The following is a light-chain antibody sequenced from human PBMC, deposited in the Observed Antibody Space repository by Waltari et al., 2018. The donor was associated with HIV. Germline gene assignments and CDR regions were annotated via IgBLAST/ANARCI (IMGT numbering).Light chain of an antibody. J-gene: IGLJ1*01. CDR1: NSDVGKYDF. CDR3: CSYAGGPFV. V-gene: IGLV2-23*02. CDR2: DVN. Sequence: QSALTQPASVSGSPGQSVNMSCTGSNSDVGKYDFVSWYQHNPGQAPPLIIYDVNTRPSGVSLRISGSKSGNTASLTISGLQAEDEANYYCCSYAGGPFVFGSGT.